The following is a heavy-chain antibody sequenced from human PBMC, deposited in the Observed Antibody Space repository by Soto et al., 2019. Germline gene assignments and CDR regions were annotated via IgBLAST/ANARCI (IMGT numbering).Heavy chain of an antibody. D-gene: IGHD2-15*01. CDR1: GGTFSSYT. V-gene: IGHV1-69*02. CDR2: IIPTLGIA. J-gene: IGHJ4*02. Sequence: SVKVSCKASGGTFSSYTISWVRQAPGQGLEWMGRIIPTLGIANYAQKFQGRVTITADKSTGTAYMELSSLRSEDTAVYYCAGTLGYCSGGSCYAYYFDYWGQGTLVTVSS. CDR3: AGTLGYCSGGSCYAYYFDY.